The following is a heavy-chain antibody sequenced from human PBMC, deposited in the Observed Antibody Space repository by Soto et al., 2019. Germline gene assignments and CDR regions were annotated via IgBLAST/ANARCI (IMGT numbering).Heavy chain of an antibody. J-gene: IGHJ6*03. CDR3: AREVYYDFWSGYPPDYYYMDV. CDR2: INAGNGNT. Sequence: GASVEVSSEASRDTFTSYARHWARQAKGQRLEWMGWINAGNGNTKYSQKFQGRVTITRDTSASTAYMELSSLRSEDTAVYYCAREVYYDFWSGYPPDYYYMDVWGKGTTVTVSS. V-gene: IGHV1-3*01. CDR1: RDTFTSYA. D-gene: IGHD3-3*01.